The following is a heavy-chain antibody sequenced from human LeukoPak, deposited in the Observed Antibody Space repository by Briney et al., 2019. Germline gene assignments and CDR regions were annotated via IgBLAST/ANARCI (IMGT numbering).Heavy chain of an antibody. CDR2: ISGSGGST. Sequence: PGGSLRLSCAASGFTFSSYAMSWVRQAPGKGLEWVSAISGSGGSTYYADSVKGRFTTSRDNSKNTLYLQMNSLRAEDTAVYYCAKYGSGSYYSIYYYYMDVWGKGTTVTVSS. J-gene: IGHJ6*03. D-gene: IGHD3-10*01. CDR1: GFTFSSYA. V-gene: IGHV3-23*01. CDR3: AKYGSGSYYSIYYYYMDV.